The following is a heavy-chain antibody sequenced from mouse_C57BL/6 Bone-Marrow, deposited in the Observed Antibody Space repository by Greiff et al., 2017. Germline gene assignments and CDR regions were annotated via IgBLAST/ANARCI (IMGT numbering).Heavy chain of an antibody. V-gene: IGHV5-6*01. CDR2: ISSGGSYT. CDR1: GFTFSSYG. CDR3: ERVAY. J-gene: IGHJ3*01. Sequence: EVKLMESGGDLVKPGGSLKLSCAASGFTFSSYGMSWVRQTPDKRLEWVATISSGGSYTYYPDSVKGRFTISRDNAKNTLYLQMSSLKSEDTAMYYCERVAYWGQGTLVTVSA.